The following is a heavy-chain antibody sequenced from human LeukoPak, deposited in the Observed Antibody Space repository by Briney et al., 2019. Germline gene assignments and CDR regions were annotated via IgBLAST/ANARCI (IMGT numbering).Heavy chain of an antibody. CDR2: IIPIFGTA. Sequence: SVKVSCKASGGTFSSYAISWVRQAPGQGLEWMGGIIPIFGTANYAQKFQGRVTITTDESKSTAYLELSSLGSEDTAVYYCARGRIAVAGFNDYWGQGTLVTVSS. D-gene: IGHD6-19*01. CDR3: ARGRIAVAGFNDY. V-gene: IGHV1-69*05. J-gene: IGHJ4*02. CDR1: GGTFSSYA.